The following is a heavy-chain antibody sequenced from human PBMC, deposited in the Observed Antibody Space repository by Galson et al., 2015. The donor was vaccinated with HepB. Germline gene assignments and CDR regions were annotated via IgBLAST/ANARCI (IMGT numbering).Heavy chain of an antibody. CDR2: IKSKTDGGTT. V-gene: IGHV3-15*01. J-gene: IGHJ4*02. CDR1: GLTFSNAW. Sequence: SLRVSCAVSGLTFSNAWMSWDGQAPGKGLEWVGRIKSKTDGGTTDYAAPVKGRFTMSRDDSKNTLYLQMNSLKTEDTAVYYCTTDKGGDYVRGSHFDYWGQGTLVPFSS. D-gene: IGHD3-16*01. CDR3: TTDKGGDYVRGSHFDY.